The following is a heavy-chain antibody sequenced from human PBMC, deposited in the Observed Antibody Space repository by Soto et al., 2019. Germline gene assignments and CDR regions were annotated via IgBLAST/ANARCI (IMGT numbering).Heavy chain of an antibody. V-gene: IGHV3-23*01. CDR2: ISGSGGST. J-gene: IGHJ6*02. Sequence: EVQLLESGGCLVQPGGSLRLSCAASGFTFSSYAMSWVRQAPGKGLEWVSAISGSGGSTYYADSVKGRFTISRDNSKNTLYLQMNRLRAEDTAVYYCAQVIAADSSRLYYYGMDVWGQGTTVTVSS. D-gene: IGHD6-13*01. CDR3: AQVIAADSSRLYYYGMDV. CDR1: GFTFSSYA.